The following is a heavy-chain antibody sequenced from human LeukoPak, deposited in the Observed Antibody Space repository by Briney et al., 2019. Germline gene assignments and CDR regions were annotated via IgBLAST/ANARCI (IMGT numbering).Heavy chain of an antibody. CDR3: ARAYDSGCNY. J-gene: IGHJ4*02. CDR1: GYTFTSYA. D-gene: IGHD6-19*01. Sequence: ASVKVSCKASGYTFTSYAIHWVRQAPGQRLEWMGLINAANGNTRYLQTFQDRVTITRDTSASTAYMELSSLRSEDTAVYYCARAYDSGCNYWGQGTLVTVSS. CDR2: INAANGNT. V-gene: IGHV1-3*01.